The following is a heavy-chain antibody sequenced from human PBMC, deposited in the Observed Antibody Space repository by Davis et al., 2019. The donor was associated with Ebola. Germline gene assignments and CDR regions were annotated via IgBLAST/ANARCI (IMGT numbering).Heavy chain of an antibody. CDR3: ARRTTFSDY. Sequence: GESLKTSCAASGFIFSSYWMSWVRQAPGKGLEWVANIKQDGSEKYYVDSVKGRFTISRDNAKNSLYLQMNSLRAEDTAVYYCARRTTFSDYWGQGTLVTVSS. J-gene: IGHJ4*02. CDR1: GFIFSSYW. CDR2: IKQDGSEK. V-gene: IGHV3-7*01. D-gene: IGHD2/OR15-2a*01.